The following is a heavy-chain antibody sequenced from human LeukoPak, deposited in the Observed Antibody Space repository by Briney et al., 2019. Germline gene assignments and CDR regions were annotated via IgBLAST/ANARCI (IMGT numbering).Heavy chain of an antibody. D-gene: IGHD2-2*01. CDR1: TFTFRNYW. CDR3: ARYCSSTSCNDAFDM. Sequence: GGSLRLSCAASTFTFRNYWMSWVRQAPGKGLEWVANIKHDGSEKYYVDSVKGRFTISRDNAKNSLYLQMNSLRGEDTAVYYCARYCSSTSCNDAFDMWGQGTMVTVSS. V-gene: IGHV3-7*01. J-gene: IGHJ3*02. CDR2: IKHDGSEK.